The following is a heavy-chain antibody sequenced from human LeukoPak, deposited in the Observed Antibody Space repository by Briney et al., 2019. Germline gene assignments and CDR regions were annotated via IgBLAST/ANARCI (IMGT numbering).Heavy chain of an antibody. CDR3: ARLYNGKRPPDF. D-gene: IGHD1-14*01. CDR1: GGSIGSSTYY. CDR2: IYYSGST. J-gene: IGHJ4*02. V-gene: IGHV4-39*01. Sequence: ASETLSLTCTVSGGSIGSSTYYWGWIRQPPGQGLEWIGSIYYSGSTYYNPSLKSRVTISVDTSKNQFSLRLNSMTAADTSVYYCARLYNGKRPPDFWGQGTLVTVSS.